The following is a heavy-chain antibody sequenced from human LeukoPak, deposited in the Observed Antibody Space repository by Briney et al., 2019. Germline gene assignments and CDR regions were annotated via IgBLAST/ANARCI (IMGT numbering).Heavy chain of an antibody. D-gene: IGHD1-26*01. CDR3: ARHTSSGKYSGSYGDPEYWFDP. CDR1: GYTFTSHY. J-gene: IGHJ5*02. CDR2: INPSGGST. V-gene: IGHV1-46*01. Sequence: ASVKVCCKASGYTFTSHYIHWVRQAPGQGLEWMGIINPSGGSTRYDQKDQVRVTMTRDTSKRTVYMELRSMRLQDKATDYYARHTSSGKYSGSYGDPEYWFDPWGQGTLVTVSS.